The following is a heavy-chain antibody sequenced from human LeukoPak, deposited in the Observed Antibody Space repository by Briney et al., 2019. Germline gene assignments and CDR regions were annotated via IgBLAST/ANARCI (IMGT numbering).Heavy chain of an antibody. Sequence: PSETLSLTCTVSGGSISSNSYYWGWIRQPPGKGLEWIGSIYYSGSTYYNPSLKSRVTISVDTSKNQFSLKLRSVTAADTAVYYCATREHHVLRTPGDYWGQGTLVTVSS. CDR3: ATREHHVLRTPGDY. J-gene: IGHJ4*02. V-gene: IGHV4-39*01. D-gene: IGHD6-6*01. CDR2: IYYSGST. CDR1: GGSISSNSYY.